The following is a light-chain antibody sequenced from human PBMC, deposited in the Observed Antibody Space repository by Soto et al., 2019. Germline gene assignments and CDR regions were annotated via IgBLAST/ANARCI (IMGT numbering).Light chain of an antibody. V-gene: IGKV1-39*01. CDR2: AAS. CDR3: QRSHSMPYT. Sequence: DIQMTQSPSSLSASVGDRVTITCRASQTLSSYLNWYQQKPGKAPKILIYAASSLQSGFPSRFSGSGSGTAFTLTISSLQPEDFATYSCQRSHSMPYTFGQGTKLEIK. J-gene: IGKJ2*01. CDR1: QTLSSY.